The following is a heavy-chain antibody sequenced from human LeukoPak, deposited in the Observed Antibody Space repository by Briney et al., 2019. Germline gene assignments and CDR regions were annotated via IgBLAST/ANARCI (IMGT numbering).Heavy chain of an antibody. CDR2: TSYDGSNK. CDR1: GFTFSSYG. CDR3: AKDYRSRHGYYDILTGYYYYGMDV. V-gene: IGHV3-30*18. D-gene: IGHD3-9*01. Sequence: GGSLRPSCAASGFTFSSYGMHWVRQAPGKGLEWVAVTSYDGSNKYYADSVKGRFTISRDNSKNTLYLQMNSLRAEDTAVYYCAKDYRSRHGYYDILTGYYYYGMDVWGKGTTVTVSS. J-gene: IGHJ6*04.